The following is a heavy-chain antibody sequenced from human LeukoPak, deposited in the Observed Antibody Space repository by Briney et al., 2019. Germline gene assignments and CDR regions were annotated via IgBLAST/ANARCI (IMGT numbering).Heavy chain of an antibody. CDR1: GGTFSSYA. J-gene: IGHJ4*02. D-gene: IGHD3-3*01. CDR3: ARDGGSSTIFGVVIPYFDY. CDR2: IIPIFGTA. V-gene: IGHV1-69*05. Sequence: SVKVSCKASGGTFSSYAISWVRQAPGQGLEWMGGIIPIFGTANYAQKFQGRVTITTDESTSTAYMKLSSLRSEDTAVYYCARDGGSSTIFGVVIPYFDYWGQGTLVTVSS.